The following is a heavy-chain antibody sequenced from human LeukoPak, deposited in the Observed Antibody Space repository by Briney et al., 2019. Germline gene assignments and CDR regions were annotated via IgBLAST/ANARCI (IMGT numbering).Heavy chain of an antibody. CDR3: TTTYYYDSSGYYSPLDFDY. Sequence: GGSLRLSCAATGFTVSSNYMSWVRQAPGKGLEWVSVIFSGGRTYYADCVKGRFTISRDNSKNTLYLQMNSLRAEDTAVYYCTTTYYYDSSGYYSPLDFDYWGQETLVTVPS. V-gene: IGHV3-53*01. CDR1: GFTVSSNY. CDR2: IFSGGRT. D-gene: IGHD3-22*01. J-gene: IGHJ4*02.